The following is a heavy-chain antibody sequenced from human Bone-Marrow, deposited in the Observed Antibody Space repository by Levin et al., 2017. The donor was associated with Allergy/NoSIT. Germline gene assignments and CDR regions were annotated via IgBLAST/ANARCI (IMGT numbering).Heavy chain of an antibody. Sequence: GESLKISCKASGYTFTSYDINWVRQATGQGLEWMGWMNPNSGNTGYAQKFQGRVTMTRNTSISTAYMELSSLRSEDTAVYYCARGLQVVTMIVVVTKGWFDPWGQGTLVTVSS. J-gene: IGHJ5*02. CDR2: MNPNSGNT. CDR1: GYTFTSYD. V-gene: IGHV1-8*01. CDR3: ARGLQVVTMIVVVTKGWFDP. D-gene: IGHD3-22*01.